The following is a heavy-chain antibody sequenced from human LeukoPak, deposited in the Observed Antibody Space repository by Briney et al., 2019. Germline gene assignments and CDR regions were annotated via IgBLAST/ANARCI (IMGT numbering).Heavy chain of an antibody. CDR2: MNPNSGNT. D-gene: IGHD4-17*01. CDR1: GYTFTSYD. V-gene: IGHV1-8*03. J-gene: IGHJ4*02. Sequence: PQASVKVSCKASGYTFTSYDINWVRQATGQGLEWMGWMNPNSGNTGYAQKFQGRVTITRNTSISTAYMELSSLRSEDTAVYYCARGPYDYGDYYFDCWGQGTLVTVSS. CDR3: ARGPYDYGDYYFDC.